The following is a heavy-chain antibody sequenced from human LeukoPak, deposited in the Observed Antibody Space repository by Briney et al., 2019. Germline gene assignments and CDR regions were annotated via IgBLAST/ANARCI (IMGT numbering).Heavy chain of an antibody. D-gene: IGHD3-22*01. CDR2: ISSSSSYI. Sequence: GGSLRLSCAASGFTFSSYSMNWVRQAPGKGLEWVSSISSSSSYIYYADSVKGRFTISRDNAKNSLYLQMNSLRAEDTAVYYCASLDSSGYHDAFDIWGQGTMVTVSS. V-gene: IGHV3-21*01. J-gene: IGHJ3*02. CDR1: GFTFSSYS. CDR3: ASLDSSGYHDAFDI.